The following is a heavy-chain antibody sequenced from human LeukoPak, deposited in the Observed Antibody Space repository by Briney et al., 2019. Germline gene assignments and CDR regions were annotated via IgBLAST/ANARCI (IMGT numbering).Heavy chain of an antibody. CDR2: IYYSGST. D-gene: IGHD3-10*01. V-gene: IGHV4-59*01. Sequence: SETLSLTCTVSGGSISSYYWSWIRQPPGKGLEWIGYIYYSGSTNYNPSLKSRVTISVDTSKNQFSLKLSPVTAADTAVYYCARDQGPWSRRGFDYWGQGTLVTVSS. CDR1: GGSISSYY. J-gene: IGHJ4*02. CDR3: ARDQGPWSRRGFDY.